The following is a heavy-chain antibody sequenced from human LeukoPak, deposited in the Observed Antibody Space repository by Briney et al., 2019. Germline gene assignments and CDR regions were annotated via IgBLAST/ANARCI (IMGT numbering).Heavy chain of an antibody. CDR2: LYIGRET. CDR1: GGSFSGYY. D-gene: IGHD3-3*01. CDR3: ARESRVLIGDGYYLDS. Sequence: SETLSLTCAVYGGSFSGYYWSWIRQPAGKGLEWIGCLYIGRETDYNPSLKSRVTMSVDTSNSQFSLRLTSVTAADTATYYCARESRVLIGDGYYLDSWGPGTLITVSS. V-gene: IGHV4-4*07. J-gene: IGHJ4*02.